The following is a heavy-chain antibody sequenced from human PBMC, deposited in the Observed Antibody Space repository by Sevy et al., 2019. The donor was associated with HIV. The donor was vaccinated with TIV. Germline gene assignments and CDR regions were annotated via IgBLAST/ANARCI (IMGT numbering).Heavy chain of an antibody. V-gene: IGHV3-30-3*01. Sequence: GGSLRLSCAASGFTFSSYAMHWVRQAPGKGLEWVAVISYVGTNKYYADSVKGRFTISRDNSKNTLYLQIISLRAEDTAVYYCAREKGEDTAMPGGEYYYYGMDVWGQGTTVTVSS. J-gene: IGHJ6*02. D-gene: IGHD5-18*01. CDR1: GFTFSSYA. CDR3: AREKGEDTAMPGGEYYYYGMDV. CDR2: ISYVGTNK.